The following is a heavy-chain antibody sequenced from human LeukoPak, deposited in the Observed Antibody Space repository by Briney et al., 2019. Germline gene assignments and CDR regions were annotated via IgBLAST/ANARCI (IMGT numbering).Heavy chain of an antibody. CDR3: AREPARYYYGSGPTPGGYMDV. D-gene: IGHD3-10*01. CDR1: GYTFTSYG. Sequence: ASVKVSCKASGYTFTSYGISWVRQAPGQGLEWMGWISAYNGNTNYAQKLQGRVTMTTDTSTSTAYMELRSLRSDDTAVYYCAREPARYYYGSGPTPGGYMDVWGKGTTITTSS. V-gene: IGHV1-18*01. J-gene: IGHJ6*03. CDR2: ISAYNGNT.